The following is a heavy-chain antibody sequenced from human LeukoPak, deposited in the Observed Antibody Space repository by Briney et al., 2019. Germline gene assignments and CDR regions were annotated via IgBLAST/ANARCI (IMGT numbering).Heavy chain of an antibody. V-gene: IGHV4-39*07. Sequence: PSETLSLTCIVSSTSINTNSLYWGWIRQPPGKGLEWIGSISYSGSTSYNPSLKSRVTIFEDTSKKQLSLKLSSVTAADTAVYYCARGTGSTSWGQGTLVTVSS. D-gene: IGHD2-2*01. CDR3: ARGTGSTS. J-gene: IGHJ4*02. CDR2: ISYSGST. CDR1: STSINTNSLY.